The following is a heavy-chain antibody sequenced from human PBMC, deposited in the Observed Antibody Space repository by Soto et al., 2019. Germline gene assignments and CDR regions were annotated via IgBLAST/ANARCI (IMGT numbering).Heavy chain of an antibody. V-gene: IGHV1-69*02. Sequence: GASVKVSCKASGGTFSSYTISWVRQAPGQGLEWMGRIIPILGITNYAQKFQGRVTITADKSTSTAYMELSSLRSEDTAVYYCASINNHRGSGFLFDYCGQGTLVTVSS. CDR3: ASINNHRGSGFLFDY. D-gene: IGHD1-20*01. J-gene: IGHJ4*02. CDR1: GGTFSSYT. CDR2: IIPILGIT.